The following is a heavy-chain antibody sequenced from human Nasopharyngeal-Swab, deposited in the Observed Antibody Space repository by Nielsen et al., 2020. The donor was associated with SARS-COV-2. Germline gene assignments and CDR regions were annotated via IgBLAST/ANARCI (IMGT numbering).Heavy chain of an antibody. Sequence: SETLSLTCAVYGGSFSGYYWSWIRQPPGKGLEWIGEINHSGGTNYNPSLKSRVTISVDTSKNQFSLKLSSVTAADTAVYYCARGPGMYYYDSSGYYRGRYYYYMDVWGKGTTVTVSS. D-gene: IGHD3-22*01. CDR2: INHSGGT. V-gene: IGHV4-34*01. CDR3: ARGPGMYYYDSSGYYRGRYYYYMDV. J-gene: IGHJ6*03. CDR1: GGSFSGYY.